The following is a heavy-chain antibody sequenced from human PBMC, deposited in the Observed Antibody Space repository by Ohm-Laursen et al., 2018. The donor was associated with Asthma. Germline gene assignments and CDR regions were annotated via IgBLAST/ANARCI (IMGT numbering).Heavy chain of an antibody. CDR2: ISGSGGST. CDR3: ARDRIPTYYYYGMDV. Sequence: GSLRLSCAASGFTFSSYAMSWVRQAPGKGLEWVSAISGSGGSTYYADSVKGRFTISRDNSKNTLYLQMNSLRAEDTAVYYCARDRIPTYYYYGMDVWGQGTTVTVSS. J-gene: IGHJ6*02. CDR1: GFTFSSYA. V-gene: IGHV3-23*01. D-gene: IGHD2-21*01.